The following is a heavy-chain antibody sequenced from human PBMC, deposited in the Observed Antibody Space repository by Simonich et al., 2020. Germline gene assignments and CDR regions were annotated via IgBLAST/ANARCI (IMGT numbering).Heavy chain of an antibody. CDR3: ARHAGFAFDI. V-gene: IGHV4-39*01. CDR2: IYYSGST. CDR1: GGSISSSSYY. Sequence: QLQLQESGPGLVKPSETLSLTCTVSGGSISSSSYYWGWFRQPPGKGREWIGSIYYSGSTYSNPSLKSRVTISVDTSKNQFSLKLSSVTAADTAVYYCARHAGFAFDIWGQGTMVTVSS. D-gene: IGHD6-13*01. J-gene: IGHJ3*02.